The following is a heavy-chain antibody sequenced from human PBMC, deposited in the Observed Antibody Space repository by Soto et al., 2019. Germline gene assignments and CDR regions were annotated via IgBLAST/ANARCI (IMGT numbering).Heavy chain of an antibody. D-gene: IGHD3-10*01. CDR3: AKGAPITLVRGVRDYYYYGMDV. Sequence: GSMVLSCAASGFSFRIYAMSWVRQAPGKGLELVSAISASGGSTYYADSVKGRFTISRDNSKNTLYLQMNSLRAEDTAVYYCAKGAPITLVRGVRDYYYYGMDVWGQGTPVTVSS. CDR2: ISASGGST. CDR1: GFSFRIYA. J-gene: IGHJ6*02. V-gene: IGHV3-23*01.